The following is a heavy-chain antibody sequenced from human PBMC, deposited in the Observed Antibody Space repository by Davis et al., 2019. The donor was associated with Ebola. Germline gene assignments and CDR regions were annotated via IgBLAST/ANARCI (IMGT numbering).Heavy chain of an antibody. Sequence: ASVTVSCKASGYTFTSYYMHWVRQAPGQGLEWMGIINPSGGSTSYAQKFQGRVTMTRDTSTSTVYMELSSLRSEDTAVYYCAREVVVVVAATTGYYYYGMDVWGKGTTVTVSS. CDR3: AREVVVVVAATTGYYYYGMDV. CDR2: INPSGGST. V-gene: IGHV1-46*01. J-gene: IGHJ6*04. D-gene: IGHD2-15*01. CDR1: GYTFTSYY.